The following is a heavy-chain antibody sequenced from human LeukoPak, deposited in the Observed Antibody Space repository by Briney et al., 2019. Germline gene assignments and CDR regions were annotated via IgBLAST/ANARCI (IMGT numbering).Heavy chain of an antibody. D-gene: IGHD3-22*01. Sequence: SETLSLTCTVSGGSISSSSYYWGWIRQPPGKGLEWIGSIYYSGSTYYNPSLKSRVTISVDTSKNQFSLKLSSVTAADTAVYYYARVDGYYDSSGYYLFDYWGQGTLVTVSS. J-gene: IGHJ4*02. V-gene: IGHV4-39*07. CDR2: IYYSGST. CDR1: GGSISSSSYY. CDR3: ARVDGYYDSSGYYLFDY.